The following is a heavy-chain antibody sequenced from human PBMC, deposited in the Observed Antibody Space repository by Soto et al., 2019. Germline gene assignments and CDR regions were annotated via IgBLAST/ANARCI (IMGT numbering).Heavy chain of an antibody. CDR3: ARSVGGSNVNFDY. CDR1: GYTFTNYD. D-gene: IGHD3-10*01. V-gene: IGHV1-8*01. Sequence: QVQLVQSGAEVRTPGASVKVSCKASGYTFTNYDINWVRQATGQGPEWMGWINPDSGHTGYVQKFQGRVTMTRNTAISTAYMELSNLRSEDTAVYYCARSVGGSNVNFDYWGQGTLVTVSS. J-gene: IGHJ4*02. CDR2: INPDSGHT.